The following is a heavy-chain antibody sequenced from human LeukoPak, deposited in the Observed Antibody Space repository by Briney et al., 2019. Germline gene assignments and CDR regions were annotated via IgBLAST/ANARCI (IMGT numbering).Heavy chain of an antibody. CDR3: AIGPYGMDV. J-gene: IGHJ6*02. Sequence: GGSLRLSCAASGITFSSHSMNWGRQAPGKGLEWVSYISSSSSTIYYADSVKGRFTISRDNAKNSLYLQMNILRDEDTAVYYCAIGPYGMDVWGQGTTVTVSS. CDR1: GITFSSHS. CDR2: ISSSSSTI. V-gene: IGHV3-48*02.